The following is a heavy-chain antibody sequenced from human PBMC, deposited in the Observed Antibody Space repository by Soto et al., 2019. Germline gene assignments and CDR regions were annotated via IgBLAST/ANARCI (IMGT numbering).Heavy chain of an antibody. Sequence: EVQLVESGGGLVQPGGSLRLSCPASGFTFSSYWMSWVRQAPGKGLEWVANIKQDGSEKYYVDSVKGRFTISRDNAKNSLYLQMNSLRAEDTAVYYCARVDRNGYYYYYMDVWAKGPRSPSP. CDR1: GFTFSSYW. V-gene: IGHV3-7*01. J-gene: IGHJ6*03. CDR3: ARVDRNGYYYYYMDV. CDR2: IKQDGSEK. D-gene: IGHD1-1*01.